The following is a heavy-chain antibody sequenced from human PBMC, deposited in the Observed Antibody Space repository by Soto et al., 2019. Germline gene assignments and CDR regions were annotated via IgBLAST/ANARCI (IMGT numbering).Heavy chain of an antibody. V-gene: IGHV3-33*01. CDR2: IYYDGSNK. J-gene: IGHJ4*02. CDR1: GFTFRNFG. D-gene: IGHD3-10*01. Sequence: QVQLVESGGGVVQPGRSLRLSCAPSGFTFRNFGMHWVRQPPGKGLEWVAVIYYDGSNKYYADSVKGRFTISRDNSENTLWLQINSLRAEATAVYYCARYGVRGVLDYWGQGTLVTVSS. CDR3: ARYGVRGVLDY.